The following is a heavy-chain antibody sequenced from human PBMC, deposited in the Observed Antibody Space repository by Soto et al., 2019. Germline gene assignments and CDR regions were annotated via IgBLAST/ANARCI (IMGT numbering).Heavy chain of an antibody. Sequence: SETLPLTCIASAGSISAHYWRWPRPHPWKGREWIGYIYYSGRTKYNPSLKSRVTISVDTSKNQFSLKLNSVTAADTAVYYCASSMVRGILPSYYNVMDVWGQGTTVT. V-gene: IGHV4-59*08. D-gene: IGHD3-10*01. CDR2: IYYSGRT. CDR1: AGSISAHY. CDR3: ASSMVRGILPSYYNVMDV. J-gene: IGHJ6*02.